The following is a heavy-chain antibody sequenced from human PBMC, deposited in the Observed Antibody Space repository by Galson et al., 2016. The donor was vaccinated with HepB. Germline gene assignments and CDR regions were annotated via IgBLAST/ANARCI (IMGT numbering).Heavy chain of an antibody. CDR1: GFTFSSYA. Sequence: SLRLSCADSGFTFSSYAMSWVRQAPGKGVEWVSAISGSGGSTYYADSVKGRFIISRDNSKKTLYLQMNSLRADDTAVYYCAKDGLGEWFGVPYYYFDYWGQGILVTV. CDR3: AKDGLGEWFGVPYYYFDY. D-gene: IGHD3-10*01. CDR2: ISGSGGST. J-gene: IGHJ4*02. V-gene: IGHV3-23*01.